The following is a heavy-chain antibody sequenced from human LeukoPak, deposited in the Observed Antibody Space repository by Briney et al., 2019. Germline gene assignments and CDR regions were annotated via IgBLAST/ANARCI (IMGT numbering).Heavy chain of an antibody. CDR1: GGSISSSNW. CDR2: IYHSGST. CDR3: ARESWDYYMDV. D-gene: IGHD7-27*01. V-gene: IGHV4-4*02. Sequence: SGTLSLTCAVSGGSISSSNWWSWVRQPPGKGLEWIGEIYHSGSTNYNPSLKSRVTISVDTSKNQFSLKLSSVTAADTAVYYCARESWDYYMDVWGKGTTVTISS. J-gene: IGHJ6*03.